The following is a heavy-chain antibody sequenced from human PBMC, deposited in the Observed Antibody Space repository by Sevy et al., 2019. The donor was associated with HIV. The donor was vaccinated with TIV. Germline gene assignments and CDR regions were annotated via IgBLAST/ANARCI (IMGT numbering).Heavy chain of an antibody. Sequence: VSVKASCKVSGYTLAKFSIHWVRQAPGKGLEWMTSFDPEDGDPEDGKTIYAQKFLGRVTMTEDTSTDTAYMELSSLRSDDTAVYYCATTKDYYDSSGYPFDYWGQGTLVTVSS. V-gene: IGHV1-24*01. CDR1: GYTLAKFS. D-gene: IGHD3-22*01. CDR2: FDPEDGDPEDGKT. J-gene: IGHJ4*02. CDR3: ATTKDYYDSSGYPFDY.